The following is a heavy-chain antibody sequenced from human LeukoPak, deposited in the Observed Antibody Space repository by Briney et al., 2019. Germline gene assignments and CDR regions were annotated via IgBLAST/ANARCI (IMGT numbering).Heavy chain of an antibody. J-gene: IGHJ4*02. CDR3: ARLVRTYYYDSSGYYWDY. Sequence: SGTLCLTCTVSGGSISSYDWSWIRQSPGKGLEYIGYFYYSGSHNHTPYLKSRVTISVDTSKNQFSLKLSSVTAADMAVYYCARLVRTYYYDSSGYYWDYWGQGTLVTVSS. D-gene: IGHD3-22*01. CDR2: FYYSGSH. V-gene: IGHV4-59*08. CDR1: GGSISSYD.